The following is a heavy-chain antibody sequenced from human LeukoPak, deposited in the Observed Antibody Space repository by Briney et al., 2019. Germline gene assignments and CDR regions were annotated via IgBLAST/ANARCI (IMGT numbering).Heavy chain of an antibody. CDR3: ARDPWFGDVDAFDI. V-gene: IGHV3-21*01. CDR2: TSSSSSYI. D-gene: IGHD3-10*01. J-gene: IGHJ3*02. Sequence: GGSLRLSCAASGFTFSSYSMNWVRQAPGKGLEWVSSTSSSSSYIYYADSVKGRFTISRDNAKNSLYLQMNSLRAEDTAVYYCARDPWFGDVDAFDIWGQGTMVTVSS. CDR1: GFTFSSYS.